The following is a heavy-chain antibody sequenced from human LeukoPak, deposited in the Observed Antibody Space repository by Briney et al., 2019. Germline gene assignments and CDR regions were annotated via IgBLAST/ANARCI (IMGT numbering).Heavy chain of an antibody. J-gene: IGHJ4*02. Sequence: ASVKVSCKASGYTFSNDGLSWVRQAPGQGLEWMGWISAYNGNTNYAQKLQGRVTMTTDASTSTAYMELRSLRSDDTAVYCCASARAGYFDWLLNYWGQGTLVTVSS. CDR3: ASARAGYFDWLLNY. D-gene: IGHD3-9*01. V-gene: IGHV1-18*01. CDR2: ISAYNGNT. CDR1: GYTFSNDG.